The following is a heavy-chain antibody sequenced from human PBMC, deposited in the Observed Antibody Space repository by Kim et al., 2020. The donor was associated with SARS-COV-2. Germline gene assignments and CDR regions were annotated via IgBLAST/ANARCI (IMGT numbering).Heavy chain of an antibody. Sequence: YAPKLHVRVTMTTDTSTSTAYMELRSLRSDDTAVYYCARGSQWLEDAFDIWGQGTMVTVSS. J-gene: IGHJ3*02. V-gene: IGHV1-18*01. CDR3: ARGSQWLEDAFDI. D-gene: IGHD6-19*01.